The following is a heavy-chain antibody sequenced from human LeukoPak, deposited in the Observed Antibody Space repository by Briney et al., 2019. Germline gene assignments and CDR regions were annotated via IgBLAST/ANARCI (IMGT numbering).Heavy chain of an antibody. CDR2: ISGSGGST. CDR1: GFTFSSFG. Sequence: PGGSLRPSCAASGFTFSSFGLSWVRQAPGKGLEWVSAISGSGGSTYYADSVKGRFTISRDNSKNTLYLQMNSLRAEDTALYYCAGGAGVYYYGMDVWGQGTSVTVSS. J-gene: IGHJ6*02. V-gene: IGHV3-23*01. CDR3: AGGAGVYYYGMDV.